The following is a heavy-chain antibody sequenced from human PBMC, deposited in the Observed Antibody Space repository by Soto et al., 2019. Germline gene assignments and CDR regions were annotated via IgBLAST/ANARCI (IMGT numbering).Heavy chain of an antibody. J-gene: IGHJ6*02. CDR3: AKVIRVSVCYYFYGMDV. D-gene: IGHD3-10*01. Sequence: VQLLESGGGLVQPGGSLRLSCAASGFTFTNYAMSWVRQAPGKGLEWVSTISASGGTTYHADSVKGRFTISRDNSKTTLSIPITSLRYEDTAAYYCAKVIRVSVCYYFYGMDVWPQGTTVTLS. CDR1: GFTFTNYA. CDR2: ISASGGTT. V-gene: IGHV3-23*01.